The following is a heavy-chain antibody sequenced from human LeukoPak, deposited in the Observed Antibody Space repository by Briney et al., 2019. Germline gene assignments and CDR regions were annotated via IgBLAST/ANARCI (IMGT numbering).Heavy chain of an antibody. CDR1: GGSFSGYY. CDR2: INHSGST. Sequence: SETLSLTCAVYGGSFSGYYWSWIRQPPGKGLEWIGEINHSGSTNYNPSLKSRGTISVDTSKNQFSLKLSSVTAADTAVYYCARATVTTVIHFDYWGQGTLVTVSS. V-gene: IGHV4-34*01. J-gene: IGHJ4*02. D-gene: IGHD4-17*01. CDR3: ARATVTTVIHFDY.